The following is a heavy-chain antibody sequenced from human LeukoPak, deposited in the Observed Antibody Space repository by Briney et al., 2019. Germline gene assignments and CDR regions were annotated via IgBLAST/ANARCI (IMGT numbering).Heavy chain of an antibody. V-gene: IGHV4-39*07. J-gene: IGHJ4*02. CDR1: GGSISSSSYY. Sequence: SETLSLTCTVSGGSISSSSYYWGWIRQPPGKGLEWIGSIYYSGSTYYNPSLKSRVTISVDTSKNQFSLKLSSVTAADTAVYYCARDLGDGFNYWGQGTLVTVSS. CDR2: IYYSGST. CDR3: ARDLGDGFNY. D-gene: IGHD5-24*01.